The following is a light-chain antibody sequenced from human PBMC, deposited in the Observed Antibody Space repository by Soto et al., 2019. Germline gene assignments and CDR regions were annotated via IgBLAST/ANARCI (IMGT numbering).Light chain of an antibody. Sequence: EIVFTPSPGPLSLSPGERATLSCRASQSVSNNYLAWCQQKPGQAPRLLIYGASNRATGIPDRFSGSGSGTEFTLTISSLQPDDFATYYCQHYNSYSEAFGQGTKVDIK. CDR2: GAS. CDR3: QHYNSYSEA. V-gene: IGKV3-20*01. CDR1: QSVSNNY. J-gene: IGKJ1*01.